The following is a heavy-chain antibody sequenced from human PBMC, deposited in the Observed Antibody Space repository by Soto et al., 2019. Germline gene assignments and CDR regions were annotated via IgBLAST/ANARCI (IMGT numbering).Heavy chain of an antibody. CDR2: IYHSGST. CDR3: ARIDDSFVNAFDI. J-gene: IGHJ3*02. V-gene: IGHV4-4*02. Sequence: KASETLSLTCAVSGGSISSSNWWSWVRQPPGKGLEWIGEIYHSGSTNYNPSLKSRVTISVDKSKNQFSLKLSSVTAADTAVYYCARIDDSFVNAFDIWGQGTMVTVSS. D-gene: IGHD1-1*01. CDR1: GGSISSSNW.